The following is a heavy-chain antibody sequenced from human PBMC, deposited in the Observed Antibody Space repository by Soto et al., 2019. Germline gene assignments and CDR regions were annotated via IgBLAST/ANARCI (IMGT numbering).Heavy chain of an antibody. CDR3: TTDPPPTFGGVMTQQFYY. D-gene: IGHD3-16*01. V-gene: IGHV3-15*07. J-gene: IGHJ4*02. CDR2: IKSKTDGGTT. Sequence: PGGSLRLSCAASGFTFSNAWMNWVRQAPGKGLEWVGRIKSKTDGGTTDYAAPVKGRFTISRDDSKNTLYLQMNSLKTEDTAVYYCTTDPPPTFGGVMTQQFYYWGQGTLVTVSS. CDR1: GFTFSNAW.